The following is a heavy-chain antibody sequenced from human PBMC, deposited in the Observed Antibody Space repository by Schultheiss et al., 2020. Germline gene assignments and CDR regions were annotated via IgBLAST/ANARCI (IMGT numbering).Heavy chain of an antibody. CDR1: GGSFSGYY. CDR2: INHSGST. Sequence: SQTLSLTCAVYGGSFSGYYWSWIRQPPGKGLEWIGEINHSGSTNYNPSLKSRVTISVDTSKNQFSLKLSSVTAADTAVYYCAAAKADYDFWSGYSRYYYYYGMDVWGQGTTVTVSS. D-gene: IGHD3-3*01. CDR3: AAAKADYDFWSGYSRYYYYYGMDV. V-gene: IGHV4-34*01. J-gene: IGHJ6*02.